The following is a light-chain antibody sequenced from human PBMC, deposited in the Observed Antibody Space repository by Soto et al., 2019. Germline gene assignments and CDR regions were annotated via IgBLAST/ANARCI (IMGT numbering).Light chain of an antibody. V-gene: IGKV3-20*01. Sequence: EFELTQSPGTLSLSPGERATISCRASQTVRNNYLAWYQQKPGQAPRLLIYDASSRATGIPDRFSGGGSGTDFNLTISRLETEDFAVYYCQQLSSYTLTFGGGTKLAIK. CDR1: QTVRNNY. CDR3: QQLSSYTLT. J-gene: IGKJ4*01. CDR2: DAS.